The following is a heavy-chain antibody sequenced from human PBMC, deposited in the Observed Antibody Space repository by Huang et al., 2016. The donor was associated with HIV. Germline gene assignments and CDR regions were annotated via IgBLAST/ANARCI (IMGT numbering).Heavy chain of an antibody. V-gene: IGHV3-30-3*01. D-gene: IGHD5-18*01. CDR1: GFPFNNHA. Sequence: QVQLVESGGGVVQPGRSLRLSCAASGFPFNNHAMHWVRQAPGKGLDWVAVISNDGSNNYYADSVKGRFTISRDSSKSTLFLHMTSLRTVDTAVYYCARAKDTWDAYDIWGQGTMVIVSS. J-gene: IGHJ3*02. CDR3: ARAKDTWDAYDI. CDR2: ISNDGSNN.